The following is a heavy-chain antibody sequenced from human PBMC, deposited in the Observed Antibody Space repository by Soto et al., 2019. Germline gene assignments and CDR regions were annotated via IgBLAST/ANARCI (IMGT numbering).Heavy chain of an antibody. CDR2: IKQDGSEK. V-gene: IGHV3-7*01. D-gene: IGHD4-17*01. J-gene: IGHJ6*03. CDR3: ARESMGTVFDYYMDV. Sequence: GGSLRLSCAASGFTLSSYWMSWVRQAPGKGLEWVANIKQDGSEKYYVDSVKGRFTISRDNAKNSLYLQMNSLRAEDTAVYYCARESMGTVFDYYMDVWGKGTTVTVSS. CDR1: GFTLSSYW.